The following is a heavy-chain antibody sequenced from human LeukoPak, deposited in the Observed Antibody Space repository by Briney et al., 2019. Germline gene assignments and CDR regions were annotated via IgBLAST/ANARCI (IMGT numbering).Heavy chain of an antibody. CDR2: IRYDGSNK. V-gene: IGHV3-30*02. J-gene: IGHJ4*02. Sequence: PGGSLRLSCAASGFTFSSYGMHWVRQAPGKGLEWVAFIRYDGSNKYYADSVKGRFTISRDNSKNTLYLQMNGLRAEDTAVYYCAKDPRSYYYDSSGIDYWGQGTLVTVSS. CDR1: GFTFSSYG. CDR3: AKDPRSYYYDSSGIDY. D-gene: IGHD3-22*01.